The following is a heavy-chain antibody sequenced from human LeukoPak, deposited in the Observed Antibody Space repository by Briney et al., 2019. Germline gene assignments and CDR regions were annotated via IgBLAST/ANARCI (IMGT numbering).Heavy chain of an antibody. CDR2: INHSGST. Sequence: SETLSLTCAVYGGSFSGYYWSWIRQPPGKGLEWIGEINHSGSTNYNPSLKSRVTISVDTSKNQFSLKLGSVTAADTAVYYCARFSMVTSIHYWGQGTLVTVSS. CDR3: ARFSMVTSIHY. D-gene: IGHD5-18*01. V-gene: IGHV4-34*01. J-gene: IGHJ4*02. CDR1: GGSFSGYY.